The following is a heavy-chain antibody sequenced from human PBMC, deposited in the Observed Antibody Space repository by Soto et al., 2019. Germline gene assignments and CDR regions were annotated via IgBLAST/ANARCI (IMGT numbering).Heavy chain of an antibody. CDR1: GFTFSRYA. CDR3: AKLDTAMVTVDY. V-gene: IGHV3-23*01. Sequence: EVQLLESGGGLVQPGGSLRLSCAASGFTFSRYAMSWVRQAPGKGLEWVSVISGSGGSTYYADSVKGRFTISRDNSKNTLYLQMNGLRAEDTAVYYCAKLDTAMVTVDYWGQGTLVTVSS. CDR2: ISGSGGST. D-gene: IGHD5-18*01. J-gene: IGHJ4*02.